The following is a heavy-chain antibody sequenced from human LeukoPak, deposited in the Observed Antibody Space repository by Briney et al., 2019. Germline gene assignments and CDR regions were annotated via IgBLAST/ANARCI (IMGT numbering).Heavy chain of an antibody. CDR3: ARDQYPGWHLPPSFDY. D-gene: IGHD6-19*01. CDR2: INPSGGST. J-gene: IGHJ4*02. CDR1: GYTFTSYY. V-gene: IGHV1-46*01. Sequence: ASVTVPCKASGYTFTSYYMHWVRQAPGQGLEWMGIINPSGGSTSYAQKFQGRVTMTRDMSTSTVYMELSSLRSEDTAVYYCARDQYPGWHLPPSFDYWGQGTLVTVSS.